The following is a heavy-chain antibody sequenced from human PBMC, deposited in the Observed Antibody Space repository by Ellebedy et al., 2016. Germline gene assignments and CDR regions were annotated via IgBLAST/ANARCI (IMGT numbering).Heavy chain of an antibody. CDR2: MYYSGST. Sequence: SETLSLTCTVSGGSISSFNYYWGWIRQPPGKGLEWIGNMYYSGSTYYNPSLKSRVTISVDTAKNQFALQLNSVTAADTAVYYCARDWERRALAVYFQHWGQGTLLTVSS. D-gene: IGHD2-8*02. J-gene: IGHJ1*01. V-gene: IGHV4-39*06. CDR1: GGSISSFNYY. CDR3: ARDWERRALAVYFQH.